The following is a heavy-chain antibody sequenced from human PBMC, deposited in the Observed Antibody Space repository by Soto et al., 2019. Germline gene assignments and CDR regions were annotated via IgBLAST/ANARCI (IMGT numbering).Heavy chain of an antibody. J-gene: IGHJ6*02. CDR2: ISAYNGNT. D-gene: IGHD3-9*01. CDR1: GYTFTSYG. CDR3: ASRNDRDYYYGMDV. V-gene: IGHV1-18*01. Sequence: VKVSCKASGYTFTSYGISWVRQAPGQGLEWMGWISAYNGNTNYAQKLQGRVTMTTDTSTSTAYMELRSLRSDDTAVYYCASRNDRDYYYGMDVWGQGTTVTVSS.